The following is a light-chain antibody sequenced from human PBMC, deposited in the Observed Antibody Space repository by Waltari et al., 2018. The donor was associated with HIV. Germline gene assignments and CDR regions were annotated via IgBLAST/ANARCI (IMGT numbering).Light chain of an antibody. Sequence: QSVLTQPPSVSAAPGQKVTIPFSTSSSTIGIDYVSWYQHLPGAAPKLLIYDNDKRPSGIPDRFSGSKSGTSATLDIAALQTGDEAVYYCGTWAGSLGIGVFGGGTKLTVL. V-gene: IGLV1-51*01. CDR1: SSTIGIDY. CDR3: GTWAGSLGIGV. J-gene: IGLJ3*02. CDR2: DND.